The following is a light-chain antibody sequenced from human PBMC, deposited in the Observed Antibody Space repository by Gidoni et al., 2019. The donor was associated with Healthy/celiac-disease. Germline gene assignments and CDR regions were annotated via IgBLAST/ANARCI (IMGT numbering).Light chain of an antibody. V-gene: IGKV1-5*03. CDR2: KAS. CDR1: QSISSG. Sequence: DIQMTQSPSTLSASVGDRVTITCRASQSISSGLAWYQQTPGHAPKLLIYKASSLESGVPSRFSGSGSGTEFTLTISSLQPDDFAAYYCQQYNSDWTFGQGTKVEIK. J-gene: IGKJ1*01. CDR3: QQYNSDWT.